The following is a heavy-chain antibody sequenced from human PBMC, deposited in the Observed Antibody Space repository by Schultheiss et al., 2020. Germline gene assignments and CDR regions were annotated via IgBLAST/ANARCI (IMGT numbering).Heavy chain of an antibody. Sequence: ASVKVSCKASGYTFTSYDINWVRQATGQGFEWMGWMNPNSGNTGYAQKFQGRVTMTRDTSTSTVYMELSSLRSEDTAVYYCARDDAYCSSTSCYFSLYYYYGMYVWGQGTMVTGS. CDR2: MNPNSGNT. V-gene: IGHV1-8*01. J-gene: IGHJ6*02. CDR1: GYTFTSYD. D-gene: IGHD2-2*01. CDR3: ARDDAYCSSTSCYFSLYYYYGMYV.